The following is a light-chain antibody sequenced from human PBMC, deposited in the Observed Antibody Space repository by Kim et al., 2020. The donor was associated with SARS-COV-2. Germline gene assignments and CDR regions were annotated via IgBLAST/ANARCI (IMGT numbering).Light chain of an antibody. Sequence: AMGTIVRITSQGDSGSSYYATCYQQKPRHAPILIIYDKNNRPAGTPGRFSCSSSANTASLTSAGPQAGDEAYYYCKSQDSNGNVVFGGGTQLTVL. V-gene: IGLV3-19*01. J-gene: IGLJ2*01. CDR2: DKN. CDR1: SGSSYY. CDR3: KSQDSNGNVV.